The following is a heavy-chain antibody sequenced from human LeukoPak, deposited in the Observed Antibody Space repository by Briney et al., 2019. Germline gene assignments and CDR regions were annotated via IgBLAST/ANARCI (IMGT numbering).Heavy chain of an antibody. CDR1: GFTFSSYS. Sequence: PGGSLRLSCAASGFTFSSYSMNWVRQAPGKGLEWVSSISSSSSYIYYADSVKGRFTISRDNAKNSLYLQMNSLRAEDTAVYYCARDGSGYCSSTSCPLGYWGQGTLVTVSS. CDR3: ARDGSGYCSSTSCPLGY. J-gene: IGHJ4*02. D-gene: IGHD2-2*01. CDR2: ISSSSSYI. V-gene: IGHV3-21*01.